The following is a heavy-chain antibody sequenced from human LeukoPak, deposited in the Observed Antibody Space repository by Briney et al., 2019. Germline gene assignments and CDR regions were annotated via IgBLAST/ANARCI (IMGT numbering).Heavy chain of an antibody. Sequence: SQTLSLTCTVSGGSISSGSYYWSWIRQPAGKGLEWIGRIYTSGSTNYNPSLKGRVTISVDTSKNQFSLKLSSVTAADTAVYYCARVRAVAGIFFDYWGQGTLVTVSS. V-gene: IGHV4-61*02. CDR3: ARVRAVAGIFFDY. CDR1: GGSISSGSYY. J-gene: IGHJ4*02. CDR2: IYTSGST. D-gene: IGHD6-19*01.